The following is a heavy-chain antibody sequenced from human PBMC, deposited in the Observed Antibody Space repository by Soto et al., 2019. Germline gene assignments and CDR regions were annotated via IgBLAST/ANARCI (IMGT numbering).Heavy chain of an antibody. J-gene: IGHJ4*02. Sequence: QVQLVQSGAEVKMPGASVRVSCKASGYTFTTNSMHWVRQAPGKRPEWMGWIITDNGNTKYSKEFQDRVTITKDTSASTAYMELSSLRSEDTAIYYCARDSTNTWWGSWYWGPGTLVTVSS. CDR1: GYTFTTNS. D-gene: IGHD2-8*02. CDR2: IITDNGNT. V-gene: IGHV1-3*04. CDR3: ARDSTNTWWGSWY.